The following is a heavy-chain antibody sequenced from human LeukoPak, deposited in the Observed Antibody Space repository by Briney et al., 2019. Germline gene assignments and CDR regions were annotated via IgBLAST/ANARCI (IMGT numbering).Heavy chain of an antibody. CDR3: ARGSIVGATFDYFDY. CDR2: INPNSGGT. D-gene: IGHD1-26*01. J-gene: IGHJ4*02. V-gene: IGHV1-2*02. CDR1: GYTFTGYY. Sequence: ASVKVSCKASGYTFTGYYIHWVRQAPGQGLEWMGWINPNSGGTNYAQKFQGRVTMSRDTSISTAYMDLSRLRSDDTAVYYCARGSIVGATFDYFDYWGQGTLVTVSS.